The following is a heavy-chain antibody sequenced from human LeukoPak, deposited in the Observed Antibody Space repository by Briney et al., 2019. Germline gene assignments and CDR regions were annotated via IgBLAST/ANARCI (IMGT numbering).Heavy chain of an antibody. D-gene: IGHD4-17*01. CDR1: GGSISNFY. CDR3: AREDPQTTVPEGMDV. V-gene: IGHV4-59*01. CDR2: IYYSGTT. Sequence: SETLSLTCTVSGGSISNFYWSWIRQPPGKGLEWIGYIYYSGTTNYNPSLKSRFTMSVDTSKNQFSLKLSSVTAADTAVYYCAREDPQTTVPEGMDVWGQGTTVTVSS. J-gene: IGHJ6*02.